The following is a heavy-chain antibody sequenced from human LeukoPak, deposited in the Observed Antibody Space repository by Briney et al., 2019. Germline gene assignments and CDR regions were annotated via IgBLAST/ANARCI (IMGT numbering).Heavy chain of an antibody. D-gene: IGHD6-13*01. CDR3: ARGYSSSWYTPKSWFDP. Sequence: PGGSLRLSCAASGFTFSSYWMHWVRQAPGKGLVWVSRINSDGSSTSYADSVKGRFTISRDNAKNTLYLQMNSLRAEDTAVYYCARGYSSSWYTPKSWFDPWGQGTLVTVSS. CDR2: INSDGSST. V-gene: IGHV3-74*01. CDR1: GFTFSSYW. J-gene: IGHJ5*02.